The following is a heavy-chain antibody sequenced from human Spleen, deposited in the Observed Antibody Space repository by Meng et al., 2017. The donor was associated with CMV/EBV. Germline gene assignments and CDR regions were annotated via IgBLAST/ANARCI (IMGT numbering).Heavy chain of an antibody. Sequence: GGSLRLSCVVSGVSFSNSYMSWVRQAPGKGLEWVGRIKSKIDGGTTDYAAPVKGRFTVSRDDSKNTVSLQMNSLKVEDTAVYYCATDRYDFDFWGQGTLVTVSS. V-gene: IGHV3-15*01. CDR3: ATDRYDFDF. CDR2: IKSKIDGGTT. J-gene: IGHJ4*02. D-gene: IGHD1-1*01. CDR1: GVSFSNSY.